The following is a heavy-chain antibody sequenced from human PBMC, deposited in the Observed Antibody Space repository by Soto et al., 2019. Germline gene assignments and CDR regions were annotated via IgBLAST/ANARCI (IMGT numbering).Heavy chain of an antibody. V-gene: IGHV3-48*02. CDR3: ARSVEGHFDY. Sequence: EVQLVESGGGLVQPGGSLRLTCVASGFPFSIYSMNWVRQAPGKGLEWSSYITSDTNTIKYADSVKGRFTISRDNAKNFVYPTMERLRDEDTAVYFCARSVEGHFDYWGQGTVVTVSS. D-gene: IGHD6-19*01. J-gene: IGHJ4*02. CDR2: ITSDTNTI. CDR1: GFPFSIYS.